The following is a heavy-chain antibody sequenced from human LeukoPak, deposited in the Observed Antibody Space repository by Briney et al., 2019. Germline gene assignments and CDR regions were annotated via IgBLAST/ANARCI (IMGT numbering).Heavy chain of an antibody. D-gene: IGHD6-6*01. V-gene: IGHV3-48*01. Sequence: PGGSLRLSCAASGFTFSSYSMNWVRQAPGKGLEWVSYISSSSSTIYYADSVKGRFTISRDNSKNTLYLQMNSLRAEDTAVYYCAREYSSSSYEFDYWGQGTLVTVSS. CDR1: GFTFSSYS. CDR3: AREYSSSSYEFDY. J-gene: IGHJ4*02. CDR2: ISSSSSTI.